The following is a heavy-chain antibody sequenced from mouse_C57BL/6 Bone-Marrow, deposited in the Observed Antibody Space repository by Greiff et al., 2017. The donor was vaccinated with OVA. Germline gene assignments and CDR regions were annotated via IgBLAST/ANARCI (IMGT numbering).Heavy chain of an antibody. V-gene: IGHV1-19*01. Sequence: EVQLQQSGPVLVKPGASVKMSCKASGYTFTDYYMNWVKQSHGKSLEWIGVINPYNGGTSYNQKFKGKATLTVDKSSSTAYMELNSLKSEDSAVYYCARWGGSVAYWGQGTLVTVSA. CDR1: GYTFTDYY. J-gene: IGHJ3*01. CDR3: ARWGGSVAY. D-gene: IGHD1-1*01. CDR2: INPYNGGT.